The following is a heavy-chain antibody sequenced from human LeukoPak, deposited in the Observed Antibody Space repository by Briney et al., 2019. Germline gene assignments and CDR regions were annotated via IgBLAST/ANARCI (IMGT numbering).Heavy chain of an antibody. CDR3: ATTYYYDSSGYYLNANFDY. J-gene: IGHJ4*02. CDR2: IIPIFGTA. D-gene: IGHD3-22*01. V-gene: IGHV1-69*13. CDR1: GGTFSSYA. Sequence: SVKVSCKASGGTFSSYAISWVRQAPGQGLEWMGGIIPIFGTANYAQKFQGRVTITADESTSTAYMELSSLRSEDTAVYYCATTYYYDSSGYYLNANFDYWGQGTLVTVSS.